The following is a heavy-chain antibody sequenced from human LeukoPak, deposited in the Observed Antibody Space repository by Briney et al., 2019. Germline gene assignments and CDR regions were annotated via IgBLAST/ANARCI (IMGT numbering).Heavy chain of an antibody. CDR2: ISYDGSNK. CDR3: AREGDTMIVVVITYYFDY. Sequence: GGSLRLSCAASGFTFSNYGMHWVRQAPGKGLEWVAVISYDGSNKYYADSVKGRFTISRDNSKNTLYLQMNSLRAEDTAVYYCAREGDTMIVVVITYYFDYWGQGTLVTVSS. V-gene: IGHV3-30*03. J-gene: IGHJ4*02. D-gene: IGHD3-22*01. CDR1: GFTFSNYG.